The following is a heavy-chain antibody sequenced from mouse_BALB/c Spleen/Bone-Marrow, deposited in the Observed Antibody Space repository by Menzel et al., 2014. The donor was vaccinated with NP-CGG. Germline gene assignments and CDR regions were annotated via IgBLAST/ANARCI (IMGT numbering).Heavy chain of an antibody. CDR3: AREDRYEAYFPY. D-gene: IGHD2-14*01. J-gene: IGHJ3*01. Sequence: EVQVVESGPDLVKPSQSLSLTCTVTGYSIXSGYGWHWIRQFPGNKLEWMAYIHYSGSTNYNPSLKGRISITRDTSKNQFFLQLNSVTTEDTATYYCAREDRYEAYFPYWGQGTLFTVSA. CDR1: GYSIXSGYG. V-gene: IGHV3-1*02. CDR2: IHYSGST.